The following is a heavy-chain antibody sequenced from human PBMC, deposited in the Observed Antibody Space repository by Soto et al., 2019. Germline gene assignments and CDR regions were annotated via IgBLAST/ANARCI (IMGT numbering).Heavy chain of an antibody. CDR2: IWSDGSNE. CDR1: TFTFSSFG. Sequence: GGSLRLSCAASTFTFSSFGMHWVRQAPGKGLEWVAVIWSDGSNEYYVDSVKGRFTISRDNSKNMLYLQMNSLRVEDTAVYYCATGSTIAARRFDYWGQGTLVTVSS. J-gene: IGHJ4*02. D-gene: IGHD6-6*01. V-gene: IGHV3-33*01. CDR3: ATGSTIAARRFDY.